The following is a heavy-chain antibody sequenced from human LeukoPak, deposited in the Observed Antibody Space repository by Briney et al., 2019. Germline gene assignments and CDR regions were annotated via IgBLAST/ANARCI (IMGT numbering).Heavy chain of an antibody. CDR3: ARDGPLDFWSGYYTGYDDY. CDR2: IYYSGST. Sequence: SETLSLTCTVSGGFISSSSYYWGWIRQPPGKGLEWIGSIYYSGSTYYNPSLKSRVTISVDTSKNQFSLKLSSVTAADTAVYYCARDGPLDFWSGYYTGYDDYWGQGTLVTVSS. CDR1: GGFISSSSYY. J-gene: IGHJ4*02. V-gene: IGHV4-39*07. D-gene: IGHD3-3*01.